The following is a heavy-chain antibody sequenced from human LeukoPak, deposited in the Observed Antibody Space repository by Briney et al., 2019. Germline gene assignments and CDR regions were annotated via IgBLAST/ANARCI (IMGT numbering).Heavy chain of an antibody. CDR3: ARTRPRAYYFDY. J-gene: IGHJ4*02. CDR1: GGSISSSNW. Sequence: SETLSLTCAVSGGSISSSNWWSWVRQPPGKGLEWIGEIYHSGSTNYNPSLKSRVTISVDTSKNQFSLKLSSVTAADTAVYYCARTRPRAYYFDYWGQGTLVTVSS. V-gene: IGHV4-4*02. D-gene: IGHD4-11*01. CDR2: IYHSGST.